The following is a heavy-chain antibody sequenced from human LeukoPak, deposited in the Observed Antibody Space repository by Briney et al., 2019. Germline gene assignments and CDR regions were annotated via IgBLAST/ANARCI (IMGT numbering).Heavy chain of an antibody. Sequence: GGSLRLSCAASRLTVSSNYMSWARQAPGKGLEWVSVLYSGGDTYYADSVKGRFAISRDSAKNSLYLQMNNLRPDDTAVYYCARGATVAGDFDYWGQGTLVTVSS. J-gene: IGHJ4*02. CDR3: ARGATVAGDFDY. CDR1: RLTVSSNY. V-gene: IGHV3-66*01. CDR2: LYSGGDT. D-gene: IGHD6-19*01.